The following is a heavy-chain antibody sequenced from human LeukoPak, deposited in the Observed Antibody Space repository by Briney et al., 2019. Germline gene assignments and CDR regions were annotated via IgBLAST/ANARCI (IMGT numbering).Heavy chain of an antibody. CDR2: ISYDGSNK. J-gene: IGHJ4*02. CDR3: ARGEGYSYGCSDY. D-gene: IGHD5-18*01. CDR1: GFTFSSYV. V-gene: IGHV3-30*04. Sequence: GGSPRLSCAASGFTFSSYVMHWVRQAPGKGLEWVALISYDGSNKYYADSVKGRFTISRDNSKNTLYLQMNSLRVEDTAVYYCARGEGYSYGCSDYWGQGTLVTVSS.